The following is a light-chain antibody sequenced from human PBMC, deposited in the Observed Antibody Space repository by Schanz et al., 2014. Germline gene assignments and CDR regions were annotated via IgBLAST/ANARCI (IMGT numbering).Light chain of an antibody. CDR2: DVS. CDR1: SSDVGGYNY. V-gene: IGLV2-14*03. Sequence: QSALTQPASVSGSPGQSITISCTGTSSDVGGYNYVSWYQQHPGKAPKLMIYDVSNRPSGVSNRFSGSKSGKTASLTISGLQAEDEADYYCSSYTSISTLNYVFGSGTKSPS. CDR3: SSYTSISTLNYV. J-gene: IGLJ1*01.